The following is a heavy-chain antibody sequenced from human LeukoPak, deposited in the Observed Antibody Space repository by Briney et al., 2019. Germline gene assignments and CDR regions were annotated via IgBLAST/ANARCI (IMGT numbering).Heavy chain of an antibody. CDR2: IYHSGST. D-gene: IGHD6-6*01. Sequence: KSSETLSLTCTVSGGSISSYYWSWIRQPPGKGLEWIGYIYHSGSTNYNPSLKSRVTISVDTSKNQFSLKLSSVTAADTAVYYCARGPYSSSYFDYWGQGTLVTVSS. J-gene: IGHJ4*02. CDR1: GGSISSYY. CDR3: ARGPYSSSYFDY. V-gene: IGHV4-59*12.